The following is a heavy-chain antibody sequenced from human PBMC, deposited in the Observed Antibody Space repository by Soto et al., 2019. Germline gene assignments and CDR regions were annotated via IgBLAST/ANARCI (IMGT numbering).Heavy chain of an antibody. V-gene: IGHV5-10-1*01. CDR1: GYIFTNYW. J-gene: IGHJ4*01. CDR2: IDPTDSYT. CDR3: ARLYSFGSLDFDF. D-gene: IGHD3-3*01. Sequence: GESLKISCKGSGYIFTNYWITWVRQMPGKGLEWMGKIDPTDSYTNYSPSFQGHVTISADKSISTAYLQWSSLKASDTAMYYFARLYSFGSLDFDFWGHGTLVTVSS.